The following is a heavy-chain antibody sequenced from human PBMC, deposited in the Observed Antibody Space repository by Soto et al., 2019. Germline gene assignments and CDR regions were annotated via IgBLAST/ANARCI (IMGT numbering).Heavy chain of an antibody. J-gene: IGHJ4*02. CDR1: SGSISTGNW. Sequence: QVELQESGPRLVKSSGTLSLTCEVSSGSISTGNWWSWVRQPPGKGLEWIGEIYYTGATNYNPSPKSRVTMTIDKSQDQFSLILTSATAADTAVYYCARVFSSGSGWMYYFDFWGQGILVSVSS. CDR2: IYYTGAT. D-gene: IGHD6-25*01. V-gene: IGHV4-4*02. CDR3: ARVFSSGSGWMYYFDF.